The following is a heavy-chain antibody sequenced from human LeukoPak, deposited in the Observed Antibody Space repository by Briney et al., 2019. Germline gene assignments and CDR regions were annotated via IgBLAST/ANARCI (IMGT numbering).Heavy chain of an antibody. CDR3: AKARTPGYSGYDYCDY. V-gene: IGHV3-23*01. D-gene: IGHD5-12*01. CDR2: ISNSDYST. J-gene: IGHJ4*02. Sequence: GGSLRLSCAASGFTFSSYWMSWVRQAPGKGLEWVSTISNSDYSTYYADSVKGRFTISRDNSKNTLYLQMNSLRAEDTAVYYCAKARTPGYSGYDYCDYWGQGTLVTVSS. CDR1: GFTFSSYW.